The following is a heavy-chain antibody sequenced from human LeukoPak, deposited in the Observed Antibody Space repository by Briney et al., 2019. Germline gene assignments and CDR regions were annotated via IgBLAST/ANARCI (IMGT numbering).Heavy chain of an antibody. Sequence: GGSLSPAWVGSGLTFPNNAIHWARQPPGKGLEWLSLISFDGFNVHYADSVKDRFTISRDNSNNIVYLQMNSLTIEDTAVYYCARDQSMDYWGQGVLVAVSS. CDR2: ISFDGFNV. CDR1: GLTFPNNA. D-gene: IGHD6-6*01. CDR3: ARDQSMDY. V-gene: IGHV3-30-3*01. J-gene: IGHJ4*02.